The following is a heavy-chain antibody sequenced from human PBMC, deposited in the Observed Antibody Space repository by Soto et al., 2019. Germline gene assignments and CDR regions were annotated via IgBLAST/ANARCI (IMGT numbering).Heavy chain of an antibody. Sequence: PGGSLRLSCAASGFTFSSYAMTWVRQAPGKGLEWVSAISGSGDSTSYADSVKGRFTVSRDTSKNTLYLQMNSLRVGDTAVYFCAKDRGYTAYDLWNDHYHYYGMDVWGQGTTVTVSS. V-gene: IGHV3-23*01. CDR3: AKDRGYTAYDLWNDHYHYYGMDV. CDR1: GFTFSSYA. D-gene: IGHD5-12*01. CDR2: ISGSGDST. J-gene: IGHJ6*02.